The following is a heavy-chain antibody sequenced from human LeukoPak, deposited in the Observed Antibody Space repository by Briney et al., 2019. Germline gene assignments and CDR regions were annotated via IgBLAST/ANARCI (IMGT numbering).Heavy chain of an antibody. CDR3: ARHVSGCSGGSCYPGQYYYGMDV. J-gene: IGHJ6*02. CDR1: GGSVSSSSYY. D-gene: IGHD2-15*01. CDR2: IYYSGSA. V-gene: IGHV4-39*01. Sequence: SETLSLTRIVSGGSVSSSSYYWGWIRQPPGKGLEWIGSIYYSGSAYYNPSLKSRVTISVDTSKSQFSLKLSSVTAADTAVYYCARHVSGCSGGSCYPGQYYYGMDVWGQGTTVTVSS.